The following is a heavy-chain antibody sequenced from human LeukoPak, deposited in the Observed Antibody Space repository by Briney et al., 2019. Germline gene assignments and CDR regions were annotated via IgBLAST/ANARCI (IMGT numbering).Heavy chain of an antibody. CDR1: GFTFSSYA. CDR3: AKERYGSGSYQWFDP. J-gene: IGHJ5*02. CDR2: ISGSGGST. Sequence: GGSLRLSCAASGFTFSSYAMSWVRQAPGKGLEWVSAISGSGGSTYYADSVKGRFTISRDKSKNTLYLQMNSLRAEDTAVYYCAKERYGSGSYQWFDPWGQGTLVTVSS. D-gene: IGHD3-10*01. V-gene: IGHV3-23*01.